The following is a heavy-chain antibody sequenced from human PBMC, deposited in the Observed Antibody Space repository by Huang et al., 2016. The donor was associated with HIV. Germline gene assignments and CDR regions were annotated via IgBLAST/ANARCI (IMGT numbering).Heavy chain of an antibody. J-gene: IGHJ4*02. V-gene: IGHV5-51*01. CDR2: IYPGDSET. CDR1: GYGFSSYW. Sequence: EVLLVQSGAELKEPGESLKISCKASGYGFSSYWIGWVRQKPGKGLEWMGSIYPGDSETKYSPSFDGQVTIAADKSTRTAYLQWESLKAPDTAIYFCARQVDGFRSHFDFWGQGTLVSVSS. D-gene: IGHD5-18*01. CDR3: ARQVDGFRSHFDF.